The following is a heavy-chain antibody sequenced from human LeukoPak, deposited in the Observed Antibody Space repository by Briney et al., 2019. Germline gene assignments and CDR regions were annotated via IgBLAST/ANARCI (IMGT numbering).Heavy chain of an antibody. Sequence: SETLSLTCSVSGASLSSYYCDWLRQPPGKGLEWIGDISDTGKTDSNPSLKSLVSISLDTSKKQFSLSLRSVTAADSAIYYCATGYYEPFATWGPGILVTVSS. CDR2: ISDTGKT. V-gene: IGHV4-59*01. J-gene: IGHJ5*02. CDR3: ATGYYEPFAT. D-gene: IGHD2/OR15-2a*01. CDR1: GASLSSYY.